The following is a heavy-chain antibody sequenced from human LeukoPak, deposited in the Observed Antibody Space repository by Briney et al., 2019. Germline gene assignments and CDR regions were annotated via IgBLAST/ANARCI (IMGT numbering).Heavy chain of an antibody. CDR1: GFTFSSYA. J-gene: IGHJ4*02. V-gene: IGHV3-23*01. CDR2: ISGSGGST. CDR3: TRSPTTVTEHYFAN. Sequence: GGSLRLSCAASGFTFSSYAMSWVRQAPGKGLEWVSAISGSGGSTYYADSVKGRFTISRDNSKNTLYLQMNSLRAEDTAVYYCTRSPTTVTEHYFANWGQGILVTVSS. D-gene: IGHD4-17*01.